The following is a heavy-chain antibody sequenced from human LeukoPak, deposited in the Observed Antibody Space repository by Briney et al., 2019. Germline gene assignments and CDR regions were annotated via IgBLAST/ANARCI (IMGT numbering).Heavy chain of an antibody. CDR1: GFTFGGYR. J-gene: IGHJ4*02. D-gene: IGHD2/OR15-2a*01. CDR3: ARFVMASGSNDY. Sequence: GESLRLSCAASGFTFGGYRMHWVRQAPGKGLVWVSHINSGGSSTAYADSVKGRFTISRDNAKNTLYLQMNSLRAEDTAVYYCARFVMASGSNDYWGQGTLVTVSS. V-gene: IGHV3-74*01. CDR2: INSGGSST.